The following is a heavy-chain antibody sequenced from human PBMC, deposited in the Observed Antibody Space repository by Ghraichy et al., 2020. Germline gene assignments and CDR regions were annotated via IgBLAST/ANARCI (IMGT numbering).Heavy chain of an antibody. CDR1: GFTFSSFW. CDR2: IKEDGSEK. V-gene: IGHV3-7*03. Sequence: GGSLRLSCAASGFTFSSFWMTWVRQAPGKGLEWVANIKEDGSEKYYVDSVKGRFTISRDNAQNSLYLQMNSLRAEDTAVYYCARGPRWRGYFDLWGRGTLVTVSS. D-gene: IGHD2-15*01. CDR3: ARGPRWRGYFDL. J-gene: IGHJ2*01.